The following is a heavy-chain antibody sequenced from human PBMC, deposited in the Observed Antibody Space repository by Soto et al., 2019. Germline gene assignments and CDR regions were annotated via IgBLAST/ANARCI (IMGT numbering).Heavy chain of an antibody. Sequence: SGPTLVNPTQTLTLTCTFSGFSLSTSGMCVSWIRQPPGKALEWLALIDWDDDKYYSTSLKTRLTISKDTSKNQVVLTMTNMEPVDTATYYCARELWDSSASRYYYYYGMDVWGQGNTVTVSS. CDR1: GFSLSTSGMC. CDR2: IDWDDDK. CDR3: ARELWDSSASRYYYYYGMDV. D-gene: IGHD6-6*01. J-gene: IGHJ6*02. V-gene: IGHV2-70*01.